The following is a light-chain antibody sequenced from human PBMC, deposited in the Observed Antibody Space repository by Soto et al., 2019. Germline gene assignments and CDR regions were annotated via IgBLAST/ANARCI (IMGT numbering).Light chain of an antibody. CDR3: QQYDSYPLT. CDR2: AAS. Sequence: DIQVTQSPSSLSASVGDRVTITCRASQGIGSYLAWFQQKPGKAPKSLIYAASNLQSGVPSRFSGSGSGTDFTLTISSLQPEDFATYYCQQYDSYPLTFGGGTKVEIK. J-gene: IGKJ4*01. CDR1: QGIGSY. V-gene: IGKV1-16*01.